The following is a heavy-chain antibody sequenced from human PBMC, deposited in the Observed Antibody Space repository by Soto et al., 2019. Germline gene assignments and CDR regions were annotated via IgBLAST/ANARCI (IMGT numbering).Heavy chain of an antibody. D-gene: IGHD2-21*01. CDR1: GGSISSYY. J-gene: IGHJ6*02. CDR3: ARRKIDNYYFNGTAA. V-gene: IGHV4-59*01. Sequence: SETLSLTCTVSGGSISSYYWSWIRQPPGKGLEWIGYIYYSGSTNYNPSLKSRVTISVDTSKNQFSLKLSSVTAADTAVYYCARRKIDNYYFNGTAASGHDTPATLAS. CDR2: IYYSGST.